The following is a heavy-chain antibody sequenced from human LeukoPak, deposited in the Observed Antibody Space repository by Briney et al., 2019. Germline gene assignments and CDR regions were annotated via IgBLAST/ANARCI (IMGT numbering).Heavy chain of an antibody. D-gene: IGHD2-2*01. CDR1: GGSISSYY. V-gene: IGHV4-59*08. J-gene: IGHJ1*01. Sequence: PSETLSLTCTVSGGSISSYYWSWIRQPPGKGLEWIGYIYYSGSTNYNPSLKRRVTISVDTSKNQFSLKLSSVTAADTAVYYCARSEFYCSSTSCPFQHWGQGTLVTVSS. CDR2: IYYSGST. CDR3: ARSEFYCSSTSCPFQH.